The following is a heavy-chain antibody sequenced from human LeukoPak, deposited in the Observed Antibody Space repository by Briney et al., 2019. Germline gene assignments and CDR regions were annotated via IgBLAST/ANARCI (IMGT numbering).Heavy chain of an antibody. CDR2: INPRGGST. D-gene: IGHD3-10*01. CDR1: GYTFTKYY. CDR3: ARGHGSGSTNCFDP. Sequence: ASVKVSCKASGYTFTKYYIHWVRQAPGQGLEWMGIINPRGGSTIYSQKFQGRVTMTRDMSTATVYLDLSSLRFDDTAVYYCARGHGSGSTNCFDPWGQGTLVTVSS. J-gene: IGHJ5*02. V-gene: IGHV1-46*01.